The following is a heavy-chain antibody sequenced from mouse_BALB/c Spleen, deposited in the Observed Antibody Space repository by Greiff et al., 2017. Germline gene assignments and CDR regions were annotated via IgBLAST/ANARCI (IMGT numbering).Heavy chain of an antibody. CDR2: INPNNGDT. CDR3: ARWIRHEEAGMDY. V-gene: IGHV1-26*01. J-gene: IGHJ3*01. Sequence: EVQLQQSGAELVKPGASVKMSCTASGFTFTDYYMNWVKQSPGKSLEWIGDINPNNGDTYYNQKFKGKATFTVDKSSSTAYLQLISLTSEDSAVYYCARWIRHEEAGMDYWGQGTLVTVSA. D-gene: IGHD4-1*01. CDR1: GFTFTDYY.